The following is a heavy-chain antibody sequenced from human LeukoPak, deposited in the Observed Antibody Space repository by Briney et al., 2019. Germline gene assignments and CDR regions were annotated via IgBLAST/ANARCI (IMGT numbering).Heavy chain of an antibody. CDR2: INHSGST. CDR3: ARSAAPYDYVWGSYRYQYYFDY. Sequence: SETLSLTCAVYGGSFSGYYWSWIRQPPGKGLEWIGEINHSGSTNYNPSLKSRVTISVDTSKNQFSLKLSSVTAADTAVYYCARSAAPYDYVWGSYRYQYYFDYWGQGTLVTVSS. J-gene: IGHJ4*02. CDR1: GGSFSGYY. D-gene: IGHD3-16*02. V-gene: IGHV4-34*01.